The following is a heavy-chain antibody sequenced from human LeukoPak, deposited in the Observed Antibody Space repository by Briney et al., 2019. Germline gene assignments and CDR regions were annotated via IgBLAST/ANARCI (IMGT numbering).Heavy chain of an antibody. D-gene: IGHD4-17*01. CDR3: ARIYYGDYPTDY. J-gene: IGHJ4*02. V-gene: IGHV3-21*01. CDR1: GFTFSTYD. CDR2: ISTTGSFL. Sequence: GGSLRLSCAASGFTFSTYDMNWVRQAPGKGPEWVSYISTTGSFLYYADSVKGRFTISRDNAKNSLYLQMNSLRVEDTAVHYCARIYYGDYPTDYWGQGTLVTVSS.